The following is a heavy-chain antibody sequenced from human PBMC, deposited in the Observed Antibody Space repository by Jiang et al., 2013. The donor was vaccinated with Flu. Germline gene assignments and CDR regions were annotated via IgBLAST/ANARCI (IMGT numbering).Heavy chain of an antibody. CDR1: GYTFTGYY. V-gene: IGHV1-2*02. Sequence: KVSCKASGYTFTGYYMHWVRQAPGQGLEWMGWINPNSGGTNYAQKFQGRVTMTRDTSISTAYMELSRLRSDDTAVYYCARDFPLVYGYSYSFDYWGQGTLVTVSS. D-gene: IGHD5-18*01. CDR3: ARDFPLVYGYSYSFDY. J-gene: IGHJ4*02. CDR2: INPNSGGT.